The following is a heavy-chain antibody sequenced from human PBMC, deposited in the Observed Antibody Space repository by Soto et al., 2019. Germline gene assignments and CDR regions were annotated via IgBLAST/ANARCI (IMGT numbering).Heavy chain of an antibody. CDR2: VHHSGTT. CDR3: ASYQQSYAFDI. CDR1: GGSISTYY. J-gene: IGHJ3*02. V-gene: IGHV4-59*01. D-gene: IGHD2-2*01. Sequence: SETLSLTCTVSGGSISTYYWSWIRQPPGKRLEWIGYVHHSGTTIYNPSLKSRVTISLDTSKNQFSLKLSSVTAADTAVYYCASYQQSYAFDIWGQGTMVTVSS.